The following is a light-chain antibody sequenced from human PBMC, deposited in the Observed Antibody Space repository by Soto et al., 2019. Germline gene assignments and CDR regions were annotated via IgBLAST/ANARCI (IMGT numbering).Light chain of an antibody. CDR3: YSSRSSSTTFYV. J-gene: IGLJ1*01. Sequence: QSALTQPASVSGSPGQSITISCAGTSSDIGGSNYVSWYQQHPGKAPKLMIYGVSNRPSGVSTRFSGSKSGNTASPTISGLQAEDEADYFCYSSRSSSTTFYVFGTGTKLTVL. CDR2: GVS. CDR1: SSDIGGSNY. V-gene: IGLV2-14*03.